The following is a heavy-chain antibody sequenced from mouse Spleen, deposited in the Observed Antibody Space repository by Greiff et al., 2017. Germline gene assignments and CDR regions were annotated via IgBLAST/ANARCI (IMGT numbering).Heavy chain of an antibody. CDR2: IDPANGNT. J-gene: IGHJ1*01. CDR1: GFTIKDTY. V-gene: IGHV14-3*02. Sequence: EVQLQQSGAELVKPGASVKLSCTASGFTIKDTYMHWVKQRPEQGLEWIGRIDPANGNTKYDPKFQGKATITADTSSNTAYLQLSSLTSEDTAVYYCARVEGFDVWGAGTTVTVSS. CDR3: ARVEGFDV.